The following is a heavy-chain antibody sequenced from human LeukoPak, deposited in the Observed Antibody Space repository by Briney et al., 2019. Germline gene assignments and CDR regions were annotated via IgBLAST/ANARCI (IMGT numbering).Heavy chain of an antibody. D-gene: IGHD6-19*01. CDR1: GGSISSYY. CDR2: IYYSGST. V-gene: IGHV4-59*08. J-gene: IGHJ4*02. CDR3: ARGCTDGWLIGY. Sequence: SETLSLTCTVSGGSISSYYWSWIRQPPGKGLEWIGYIYYSGSTNYNPSPKSRVTISVDTSKNQFSLKLSSVTAADTAVYYCARGCTDGWLIGYWGQGTLVTVSS.